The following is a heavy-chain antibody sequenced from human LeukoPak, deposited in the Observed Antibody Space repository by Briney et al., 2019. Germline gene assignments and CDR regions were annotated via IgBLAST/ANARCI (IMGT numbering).Heavy chain of an antibody. CDR2: IHYSGST. J-gene: IGHJ4*02. CDR1: GCSHRYY. V-gene: IGHV4-59*08. CDR3: GIHRLELGFFDY. Sequence: SETLSLICTFWGCSHRYYSRWGRQTPGKGLEWIGCIHYSGSTNYNPSLKSRVTISLDTSKKQFSLNLTSVTAADTAVYYCGIHRLELGFFDYWGQGTLVTVSS. D-gene: IGHD6-13*01.